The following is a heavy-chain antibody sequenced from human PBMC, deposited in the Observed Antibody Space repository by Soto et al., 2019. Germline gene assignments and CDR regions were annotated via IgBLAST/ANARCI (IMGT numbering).Heavy chain of an antibody. Sequence: GGSLRLSCAASGFTFSSYTMHWVRQAPGKGLEWVSSISTGSSYIYYADSLKGRFTISRDNAGNSLYLQMNSLRAEDTAVYYCAREMKQLVQEGFLQHWGQGTLVTVS. CDR2: ISTGSSYI. CDR3: AREMKQLVQEGFLQH. CDR1: GFTFSSYT. D-gene: IGHD6-13*01. J-gene: IGHJ1*01. V-gene: IGHV3-21*01.